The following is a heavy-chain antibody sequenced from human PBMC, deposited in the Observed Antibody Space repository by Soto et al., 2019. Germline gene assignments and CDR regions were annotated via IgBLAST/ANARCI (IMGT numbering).Heavy chain of an antibody. V-gene: IGHV1-2*04. D-gene: IGHD6-13*01. CDR2: INPNSGGT. Sequence: ASVKVSCKASGYTFTGYYMHWVRQAPGQGLEWMGWINPNSGGTNYAQKFQGWVTMTRDTSISTAYMELSRLRSDDTAVYYCARDRSGIAAAGRPTDAFDIWGQGTMVTVS. J-gene: IGHJ3*02. CDR1: GYTFTGYY. CDR3: ARDRSGIAAAGRPTDAFDI.